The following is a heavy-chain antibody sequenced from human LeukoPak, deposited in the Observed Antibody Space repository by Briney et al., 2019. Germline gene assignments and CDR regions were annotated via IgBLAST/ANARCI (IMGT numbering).Heavy chain of an antibody. CDR2: ISAYNGNA. J-gene: IGHJ4*02. V-gene: IGHV1-18*01. D-gene: IGHD3-10*01. CDR3: ARDRDYYGSGSYPDY. CDR1: GYTFTSYG. Sequence: ASVTVSCKASGYTFTSYGISWVRQAPGQGLEWMGWISAYNGNANYAQKLQGRVTMTTDTSTSTAYMELRSLRSDDTAVYYCARDRDYYGSGSYPDYWGQGTLVTVSS.